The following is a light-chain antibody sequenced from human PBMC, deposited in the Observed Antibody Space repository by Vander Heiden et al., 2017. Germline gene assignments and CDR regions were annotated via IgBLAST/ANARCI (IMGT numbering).Light chain of an antibody. CDR1: RSNIGAGYG. CDR3: QSYDSSLSGWV. V-gene: IGLV1-40*01. J-gene: IGLJ3*02. Sequence: QSVLTQPPSVSGAPGQRVTLSCTGSRSNIGAGYGVHWYQQLPGTAPKLLIYGSTNRPSGVPDRISGSRSGTSASLTITGLQAEDEADYYCQSYDSSLSGWVFGGGTKLAVL. CDR2: GST.